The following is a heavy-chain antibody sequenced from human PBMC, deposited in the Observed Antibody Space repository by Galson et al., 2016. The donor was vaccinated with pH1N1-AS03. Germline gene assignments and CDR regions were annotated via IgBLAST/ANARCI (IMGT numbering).Heavy chain of an antibody. Sequence: SVKVSCKASGYTFTGNYLHWVRQAPGQGLEWVGWINPNSGDTSYAQKFQGRVTMTRDTSISAAFLELSRLRSDDTAVYYCARDVQLWPHYYPLDVWGQGTTVTVSS. CDR1: GYTFTGNY. CDR2: INPNSGDT. D-gene: IGHD3-22*01. V-gene: IGHV1-2*02. CDR3: ARDVQLWPHYYPLDV. J-gene: IGHJ6*02.